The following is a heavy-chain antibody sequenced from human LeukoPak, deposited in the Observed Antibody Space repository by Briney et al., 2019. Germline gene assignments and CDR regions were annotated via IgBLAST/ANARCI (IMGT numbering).Heavy chain of an antibody. CDR1: GITFSSYD. CDR2: IWYDGSNK. CDR3: AREHIVVVPAANPYYYYYGMDV. Sequence: PGGSLRLSCAASGITFSSYDMHWVRQAPGKGLEWVAVIWYDGSNKYYADSVKGRFTISRDNSKNTLYLQMNSLRAEDTAVYYCAREHIVVVPAANPYYYYYGMDVWGQGTTVTVSS. V-gene: IGHV3-33*01. D-gene: IGHD2-2*01. J-gene: IGHJ6*02.